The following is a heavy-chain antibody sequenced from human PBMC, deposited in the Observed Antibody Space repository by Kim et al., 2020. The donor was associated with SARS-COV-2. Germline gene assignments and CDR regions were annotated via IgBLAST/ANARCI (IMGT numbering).Heavy chain of an antibody. D-gene: IGHD3-3*01. CDR2: ISHSGSP. J-gene: IGHJ6*03. V-gene: IGHV4-34*10. Sequence: SETLSLTCAVFGGSFSDNHWTWVRQSPGKGLEWIGEISHSGSPNYNSSLKSRITMSIDTSKNQFSLKLSSVTAADTATYYCARGQRQDWTFDFWNGLFYYYSYMDAWGTGTTVTVSS. CDR1: GGSFSDNH. CDR3: ARGQRQDWTFDFWNGLFYYYSYMDA.